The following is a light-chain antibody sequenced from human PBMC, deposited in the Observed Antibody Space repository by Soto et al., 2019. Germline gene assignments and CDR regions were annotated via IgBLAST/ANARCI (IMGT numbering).Light chain of an antibody. Sequence: AIQLTQSPSSLSASVEDRVSITCRASQGIGSALAWYQLKPGAAPALLIYDASTLESGVPSRFSGSRSGADFTLTISSLQPEDFATYYCQNFRSSAISFGGGTKVDIK. CDR1: QGIGSA. V-gene: IGKV1-13*02. CDR2: DAS. J-gene: IGKJ4*01. CDR3: QNFRSSAIS.